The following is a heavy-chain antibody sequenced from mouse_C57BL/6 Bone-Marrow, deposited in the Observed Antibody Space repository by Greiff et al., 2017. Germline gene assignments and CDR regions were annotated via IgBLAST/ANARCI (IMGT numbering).Heavy chain of an antibody. CDR2: ISNLAYSI. CDR3: ARHWDGSSFWYFDV. V-gene: IGHV5-15*04. CDR1: GFTFSDYG. J-gene: IGHJ1*03. D-gene: IGHD1-1*01. Sequence: EVMLVESGGGLVQPGGSLKLSCAASGFTFSDYGMAWVRQAPRKGPEWVAFISNLAYSIYYADTVTGRFTISRENAKNTLYLEMSSLRSEDTAMYYCARHWDGSSFWYFDVWGTGTTVTVSS.